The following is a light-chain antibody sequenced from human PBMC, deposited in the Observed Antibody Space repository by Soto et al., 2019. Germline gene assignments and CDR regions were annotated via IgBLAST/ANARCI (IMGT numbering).Light chain of an antibody. CDR3: GTWDHSLGEVV. CDR2: VNN. Sequence: QSVLTQPPSVSAAPGQTVTITCSGTYSNIGNNFVSWYQKLPGTAPRLLIYVNNKRPSGISDRFSGSKPGTSATLDITGLQTGDEADYYCGTWDHSLGEVVFGGGTKLTVL. J-gene: IGLJ2*01. V-gene: IGLV1-51*01. CDR1: YSNIGNNF.